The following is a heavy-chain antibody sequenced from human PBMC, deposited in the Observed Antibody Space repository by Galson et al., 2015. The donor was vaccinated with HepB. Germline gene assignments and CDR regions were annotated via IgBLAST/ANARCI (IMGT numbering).Heavy chain of an antibody. CDR1: GFTFSSYA. J-gene: IGHJ4*02. CDR2: FRGTVATT. D-gene: IGHD2-15*01. Sequence: SLIHSCAASGFTFSSYAMSWVRQTPEKGLEWVATFRGTVATTYHAASVKGRFPISRDNSKNTLSLQMNGLRADDTAVYYLAKATSGTCSGANCYYFDFWGQGALVTVSS. CDR3: AKATSGTCSGANCYYFDF. V-gene: IGHV3-23*01.